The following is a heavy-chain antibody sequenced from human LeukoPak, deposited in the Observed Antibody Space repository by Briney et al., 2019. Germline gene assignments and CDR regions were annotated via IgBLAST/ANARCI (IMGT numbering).Heavy chain of an antibody. CDR3: ARGAVVVAGNWFDP. J-gene: IGHJ5*02. CDR2: MNPNSGNT. Sequence: ASVKVSCKASGYTFTSYDINWVRQATGQGFEWMGWMNPNSGNTGYAQKFQGGVTMTRNTSISTAYMELSSLGSEDTAMYYCARGAVVVAGNWFDPWGQGTLVTVSS. V-gene: IGHV1-8*01. CDR1: GYTFTSYD. D-gene: IGHD6-19*01.